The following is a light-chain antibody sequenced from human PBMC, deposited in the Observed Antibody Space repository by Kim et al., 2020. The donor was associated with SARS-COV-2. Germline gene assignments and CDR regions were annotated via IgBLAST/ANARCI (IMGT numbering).Light chain of an antibody. CDR3: LQDYIYPWT. Sequence: IQMTQSPASLSASVGDRVTITCRAGQDIGSDLGWYQQKPGKAPKLLIYAASTLQSGVPSRFSGSGSGTDFTLTISSLQPEDFATYYCLQDYIYPWTFGQGTKVDIK. J-gene: IGKJ1*01. CDR1: QDIGSD. V-gene: IGKV1-6*01. CDR2: AAS.